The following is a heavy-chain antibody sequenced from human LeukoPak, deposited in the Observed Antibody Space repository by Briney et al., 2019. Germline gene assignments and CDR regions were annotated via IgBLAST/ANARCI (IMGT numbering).Heavy chain of an antibody. CDR2: INQSGST. Sequence: SETLSLTCAVSGGSFRDYYWSWIRQSPGKGLEWIGEINQSGSTNYNPSLKSRVTISIDTSKNQLSLKLSSVTAADTAVYYCARGSRIAAATNWFDPWGQGTLVTVSS. J-gene: IGHJ5*02. D-gene: IGHD6-13*01. V-gene: IGHV4-34*01. CDR3: ARGSRIAAATNWFDP. CDR1: GGSFRDYY.